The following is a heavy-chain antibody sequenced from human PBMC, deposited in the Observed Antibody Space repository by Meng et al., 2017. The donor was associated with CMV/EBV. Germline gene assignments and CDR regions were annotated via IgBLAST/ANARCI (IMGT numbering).Heavy chain of an antibody. CDR3: ARTEEDGYNYFDY. J-gene: IGHJ4*02. CDR1: GFSLSTSGMR. V-gene: IGHV2-70D*14. CDR2: IDWDDDK. D-gene: IGHD5-24*01. Sequence: SGPTLVKPTQTFTLTCTFSGFSLSTSGMRVSWIRQPPGKALEWLARIDWDDDKFYSTSLKTRLTISKDTSKNQVVLTMTNMDPVDTAMYYCARTEEDGYNYFDYWGQGTLVTVSS.